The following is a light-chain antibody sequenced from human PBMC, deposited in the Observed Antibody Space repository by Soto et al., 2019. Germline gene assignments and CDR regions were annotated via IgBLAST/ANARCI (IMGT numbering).Light chain of an antibody. CDR1: STDVGGYKY. V-gene: IGLV2-23*02. Sequence: QSALTQPASVSGSPGQSITISCTGTSTDVGGYKYVSWYQQHPGTAPKLMIFEVNGRPSGVSDRFSGSKSGNTASLTISGLQAEDEADYYCCSYAGSGSFVFGAGTKLTVL. CDR2: EVN. CDR3: CSYAGSGSFV. J-gene: IGLJ1*01.